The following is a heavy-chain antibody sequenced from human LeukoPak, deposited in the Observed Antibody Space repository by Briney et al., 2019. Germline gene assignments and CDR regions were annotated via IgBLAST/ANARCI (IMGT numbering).Heavy chain of an antibody. CDR3: ASTEQQLSY. CDR1: GGSISSSSYY. V-gene: IGHV4-39*01. D-gene: IGHD6-13*01. CDR2: IYYSGST. J-gene: IGHJ4*02. Sequence: PSETLSLTCTVSGGSISSSSYYWGWIRQPPGKGLEWIGSIYYSGSTYYNPSLKSRVTISVDTSKIQFSLKLSSVTAADTAVYYCASTEQQLSYWGQGTLVTVSS.